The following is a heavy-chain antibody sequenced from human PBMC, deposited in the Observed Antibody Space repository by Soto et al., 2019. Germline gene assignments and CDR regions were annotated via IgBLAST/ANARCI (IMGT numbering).Heavy chain of an antibody. Sequence: QFTLKESGQTLVNPTQTLTLVCARAGFSINNGAVGVGWIRHPPGKAPEWLALLYWNDDKCYSPSLRYRLSVTNASSMNQVVLTLTLMAPMDAGTDYCANRRAVSNQLFFYQWGEGALLTVSS. CDR1: GFSINNGAVG. D-gene: IGHD4-4*01. J-gene: IGHJ4*02. CDR3: ANRRAVSNQLFFYQ. CDR2: LYWNDDK. V-gene: IGHV2-5*01.